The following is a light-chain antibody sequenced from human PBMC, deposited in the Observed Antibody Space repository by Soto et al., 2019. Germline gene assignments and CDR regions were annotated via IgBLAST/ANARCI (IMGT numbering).Light chain of an antibody. CDR1: SSNIGAGYD. Sequence: QAVVTQPPSVSGAPGQRVTISCTGSSSNIGAGYDVHWYQQLPGTAPKLLIYGNSNRPSGVPDRFSGSKSGTSASLAITGLQAEDEADYYCQSYDSSSQMFGGGTKLTVL. CDR2: GNS. CDR3: QSYDSSSQM. V-gene: IGLV1-40*01. J-gene: IGLJ3*02.